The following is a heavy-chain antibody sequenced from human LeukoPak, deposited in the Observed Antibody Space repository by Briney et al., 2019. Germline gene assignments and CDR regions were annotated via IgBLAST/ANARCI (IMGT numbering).Heavy chain of an antibody. CDR1: GXTFSSYA. CDR3: ARQHGYSSGWPLDY. CDR2: IWYDGSNK. D-gene: IGHD6-19*01. Sequence: GGSLRLSCAASGXTFSSYAMHWVRQAPGKGLEWVAVIWYDGSNKYYADSVKGRFTISRDNSKNTLYLQMNSLRADDTALYYCARQHGYSSGWPLDYWGQGTLVTVSS. V-gene: IGHV3-33*01. J-gene: IGHJ4*02.